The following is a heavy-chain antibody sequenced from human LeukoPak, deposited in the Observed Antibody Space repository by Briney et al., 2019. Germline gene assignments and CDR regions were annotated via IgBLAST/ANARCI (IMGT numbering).Heavy chain of an antibody. CDR2: ISSSGSTI. V-gene: IGHV3-11*01. CDR3: ARADYDYYYYYMDV. J-gene: IGHJ6*03. Sequence: GGSLRLSCAASGFTFSDYYMSWIRQAPGKGLEWVSYISSSGSTIYYADSVKGRFTISRDNAKNSLYLQMNSLRAEDTAVYYCARADYDYYYYYMDVWAKGPRSPSP. CDR1: GFTFSDYY. D-gene: IGHD3-3*01.